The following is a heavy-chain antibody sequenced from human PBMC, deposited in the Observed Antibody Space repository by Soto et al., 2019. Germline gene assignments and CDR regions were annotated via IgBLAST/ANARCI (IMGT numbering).Heavy chain of an antibody. CDR2: IYPGDSDT. D-gene: IGHD2-2*03. CDR1: GYSFASYW. CDR3: ARTRSFTLGFYYDGMDV. V-gene: IGHV5-51*01. Sequence: GESLKISCQGSGYSFASYWIGLLRQMPWKDLEWMGNIYPGDSDTRYSPSFQGQVTISADKSLRTAYLQWTSLKASDTALYYCARTRSFTLGFYYDGMDVWGQGTTVTVSS. J-gene: IGHJ6*02.